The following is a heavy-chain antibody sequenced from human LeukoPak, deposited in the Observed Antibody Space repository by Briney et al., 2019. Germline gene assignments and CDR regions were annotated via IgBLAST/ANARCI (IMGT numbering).Heavy chain of an antibody. J-gene: IGHJ4*02. V-gene: IGHV1-2*02. Sequence: ASVKVSCKASGYTSTGYYMHWVRQAPGQGLEWMGWINPNSGGTNYAQKFQGRVTMTRDTSISTAYMELSRLRSDDTAVYYCAREIGSGSLGHYWGQGTLVTVSS. CDR1: GYTSTGYY. CDR3: AREIGSGSLGHY. D-gene: IGHD1-26*01. CDR2: INPNSGGT.